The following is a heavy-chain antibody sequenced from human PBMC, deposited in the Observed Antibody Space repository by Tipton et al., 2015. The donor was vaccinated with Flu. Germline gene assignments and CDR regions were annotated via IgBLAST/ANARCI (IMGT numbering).Heavy chain of an antibody. CDR3: TRGKEYFDSSGYYSGYYYGMDV. D-gene: IGHD3-22*01. J-gene: IGHJ6*02. V-gene: IGHV3-49*04. CDR2: IRSRAYGGII. Sequence: SLRLSCTTSGFTFGDYGVNWVRQAPGKGVEWVGFIRSRAYGGIIEYAASVKGRFFISRDDSKSIAYLQMNSLKTEDTAVYYCTRGKEYFDSSGYYSGYYYGMDVWDQGP. CDR1: GFTFGDYG.